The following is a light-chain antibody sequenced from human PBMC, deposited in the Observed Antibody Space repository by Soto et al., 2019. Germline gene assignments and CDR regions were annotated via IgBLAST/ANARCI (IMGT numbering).Light chain of an antibody. CDR2: AAS. J-gene: IGKJ1*01. Sequence: DIVLTQSPGTLSLSPGERATLSCRASQSVTSTYLAWYKHKPGQPPRLLIFAASSRATGVPDRFSGSGSGTDFTLTISRLEPEDFAVYYCQQFGSAPWTVGQGTNVEIK. CDR1: QSVTSTY. CDR3: QQFGSAPWT. V-gene: IGKV3-20*01.